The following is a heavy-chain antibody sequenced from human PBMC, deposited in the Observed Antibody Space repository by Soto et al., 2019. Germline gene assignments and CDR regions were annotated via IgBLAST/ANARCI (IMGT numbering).Heavy chain of an antibody. D-gene: IGHD5-12*01. Sequence: QVQLVQSGAEVKKPGSSVTVSCKASGGTFSSYTISWVRQAPGQGLEWRGGIIPIFGTANYAQKFQGRVTIPADESTSTAYMELSSLRSEDTAVYYCARGNHRWLQLWYFDLWGRGTLVTVSS. CDR1: GGTFSSYT. V-gene: IGHV1-69*12. CDR2: IIPIFGTA. J-gene: IGHJ2*01. CDR3: ARGNHRWLQLWYFDL.